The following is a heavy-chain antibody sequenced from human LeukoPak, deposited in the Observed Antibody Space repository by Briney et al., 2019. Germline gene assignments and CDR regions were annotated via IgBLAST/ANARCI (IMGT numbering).Heavy chain of an antibody. Sequence: ASVKVSCKSSGYTFISYGITWVRQAAGQGREGMGWISVYNGNTNYAQKFQGRVTMSTDTSTSTGYMDLRRLRSDDTAVYYCARTPPGATSGGLISMFDTWGQGTLVTVSS. CDR1: GYTFISYG. CDR2: ISVYNGNT. D-gene: IGHD3-16*02. J-gene: IGHJ5*02. CDR3: ARTPPGATSGGLISMFDT. V-gene: IGHV1-18*01.